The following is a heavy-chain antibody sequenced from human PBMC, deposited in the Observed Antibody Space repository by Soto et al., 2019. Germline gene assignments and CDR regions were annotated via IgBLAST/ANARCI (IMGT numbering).Heavy chain of an antibody. Sequence: LLESGGGLVQPGGSLRLSCVASGLSFPNYAMNWVRQAPGKGLEWVSGIGGSGAYTYYADSVKGRFTISRDNSKNTVELQKNSLRGEDTAVYYCAKGSSSTQFLNYYFYHMDVWGKGTTVSVSS. CDR3: AKGSSSTQFLNYYFYHMDV. J-gene: IGHJ6*03. V-gene: IGHV3-23*01. D-gene: IGHD2-2*01. CDR1: GLSFPNYA. CDR2: IGGSGAYT.